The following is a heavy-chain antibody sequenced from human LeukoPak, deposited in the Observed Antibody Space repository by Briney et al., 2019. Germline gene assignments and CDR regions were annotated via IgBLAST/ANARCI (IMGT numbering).Heavy chain of an antibody. Sequence: GASVKVSCKASGGTFSSYAISWVRQAPGQGLEWMGGIIPIFGTANYAQKFQGRVTITTDESTSTAYMELSSLRSEDTAVYYCARGRMAPNRRYFDYWGQGTLVTVSS. J-gene: IGHJ4*02. CDR2: IIPIFGTA. CDR1: GGTFSSYA. V-gene: IGHV1-69*05. D-gene: IGHD5-24*01. CDR3: ARGRMAPNRRYFDY.